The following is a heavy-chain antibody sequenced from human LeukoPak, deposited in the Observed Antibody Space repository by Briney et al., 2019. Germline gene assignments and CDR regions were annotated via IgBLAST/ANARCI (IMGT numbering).Heavy chain of an antibody. Sequence: PSETLSLTCTVSGGSISSYYWSWIRQPPGKGLEWIGYIYYSGSTNYNPSLKSRVTISVDTSKNQLSLKLSSVTAADTAVYYCARTSTTYYDFWSGHNWFDPWGQGTLVTVSS. CDR3: ARTSTTYYDFWSGHNWFDP. V-gene: IGHV4-59*01. D-gene: IGHD3-3*01. CDR1: GGSISSYY. J-gene: IGHJ5*02. CDR2: IYYSGST.